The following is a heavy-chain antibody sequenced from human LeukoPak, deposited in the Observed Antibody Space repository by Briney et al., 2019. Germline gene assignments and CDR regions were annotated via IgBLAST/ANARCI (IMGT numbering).Heavy chain of an antibody. J-gene: IGHJ4*02. V-gene: IGHV4-34*01. CDR2: INHSGST. CDR1: GGSFSGYY. Sequence: SETLSLTCAVYGGSFSGYYWSWIRQPPGKGLEWIGEINHSGSTNYNPSLKSRVTISVDTSKNQFSPKLSSVTAADTAVYYCARVTLFGQLLWFGEFKQYFDYWGQGTLVTVSS. D-gene: IGHD3-10*01. CDR3: ARVTLFGQLLWFGEFKQYFDY.